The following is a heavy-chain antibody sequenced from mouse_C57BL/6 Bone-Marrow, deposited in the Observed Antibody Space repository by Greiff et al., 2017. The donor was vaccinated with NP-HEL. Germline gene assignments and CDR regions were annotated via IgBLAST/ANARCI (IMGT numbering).Heavy chain of an antibody. V-gene: IGHV1-59*01. CDR3: ASWGIYGGY. J-gene: IGHJ2*01. Sequence: QVQLQQPGAELVRPGTSVKLSCKASGYTFTSYWMHWVKQRPGQGLEWIGVIDPSDSYTNYNQKFKGKATLTVDTSSSTAYMQLSSLTSEDSAVYYCASWGIYGGYWGQGTTLTVSS. CDR1: GYTFTSYW. D-gene: IGHD1-1*02. CDR2: IDPSDSYT.